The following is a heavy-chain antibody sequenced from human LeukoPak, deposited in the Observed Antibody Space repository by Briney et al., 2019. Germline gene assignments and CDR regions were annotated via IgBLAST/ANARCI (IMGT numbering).Heavy chain of an antibody. J-gene: IGHJ4*02. CDR3: AKDPGSGSYHWEGFDY. V-gene: IGHV3-9*01. CDR2: ISWNSGSI. Sequence: PGRSLRLSCAASGFTVDDYAMHWVRQAPGKGLEWVSGISWNSGSIGYADSVKGRFTISRDNAKNSLYLQMNSLRAEDTALYYCAKDPGSGSYHWEGFDYWGQGTLVTVSS. CDR1: GFTVDDYA. D-gene: IGHD1-26*01.